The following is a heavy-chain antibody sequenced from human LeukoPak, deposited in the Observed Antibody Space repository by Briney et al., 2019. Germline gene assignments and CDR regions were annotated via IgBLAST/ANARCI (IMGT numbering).Heavy chain of an antibody. Sequence: GGSLRLSCAASGFTFDDYGMNWVRQAPGKGLEWVSYISSSSSTIYYADSVKGRFTISRDNAKNSLYLQMNSLRAEDTAVYYCAREPTLTYYYDSSGYSDAFDIWGQGTMVTVSS. CDR1: GFTFDDYG. CDR3: AREPTLTYYYDSSGYSDAFDI. J-gene: IGHJ3*02. CDR2: ISSSSSTI. D-gene: IGHD3-22*01. V-gene: IGHV3-48*01.